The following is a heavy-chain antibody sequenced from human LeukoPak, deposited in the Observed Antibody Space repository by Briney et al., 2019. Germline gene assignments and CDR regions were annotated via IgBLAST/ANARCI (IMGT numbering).Heavy chain of an antibody. CDR2: IYPGDSDT. CDR3: ARMPVTTFGNDAFDI. V-gene: IGHV5-51*01. J-gene: IGHJ3*02. D-gene: IGHD4-11*01. Sequence: GESLKIPCKGSGYSFTSYWIGWVRQMPGKGLEWMGIIYPGDSDTRYSPSFQGQVTISADKSISTAYLQWSSLKASDTAMYYCARMPVTTFGNDAFDIWGQGTMVTVSS. CDR1: GYSFTSYW.